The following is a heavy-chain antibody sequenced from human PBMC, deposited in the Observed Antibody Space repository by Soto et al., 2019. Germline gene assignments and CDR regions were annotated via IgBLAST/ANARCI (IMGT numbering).Heavy chain of an antibody. CDR2: IYYSGST. V-gene: IGHV4-31*03. CDR3: ARSHRPNLTRMDY. J-gene: IGHJ4*02. D-gene: IGHD3-10*01. CDR1: GGSISSGGYY. Sequence: PSETLSLTCTVSGGSISSGGYYWSWIRQHPGKGLEWIGYIYYSGSTYYNPSLKSRVTISVDTSKNQFSLKLSSVTAADTAVYYCARSHRPNLTRMDYWGQGTLVTVSS.